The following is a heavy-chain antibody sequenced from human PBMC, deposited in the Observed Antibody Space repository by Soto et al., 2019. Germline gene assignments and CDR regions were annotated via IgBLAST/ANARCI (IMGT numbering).Heavy chain of an antibody. D-gene: IGHD6-19*01. CDR3: ARRVAGTIDY. CDR2: IDPSDSYT. V-gene: IGHV5-10-1*01. CDR1: GYSFTTYW. J-gene: IGHJ4*02. Sequence: GESLKISCKGSGYSFTTYWISWVRQMPGKGLEWMGRIDPSDSYTNYSPSFQGHVTISADKSISTAYLQWSSLKASDTAMYYCARRVAGTIDYWGQGTLVTVSS.